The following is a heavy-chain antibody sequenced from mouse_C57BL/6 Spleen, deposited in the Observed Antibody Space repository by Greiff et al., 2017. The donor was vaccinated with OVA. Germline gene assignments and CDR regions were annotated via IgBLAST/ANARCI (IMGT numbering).Heavy chain of an antibody. J-gene: IGHJ3*01. Sequence: QVQLKESGAELVRPGASVKLSCKASGYTFTDYYINWVKQRPGQGLEWIARIYPGSGYTYYNEKFKGKATLTAEKSSSTTYMQLSSLTSEDSAVYFCAREDGYLFAYWGQGTLVTVSA. V-gene: IGHV1-76*01. D-gene: IGHD2-3*01. CDR1: GYTFTDYY. CDR3: AREDGYLFAY. CDR2: IYPGSGYT.